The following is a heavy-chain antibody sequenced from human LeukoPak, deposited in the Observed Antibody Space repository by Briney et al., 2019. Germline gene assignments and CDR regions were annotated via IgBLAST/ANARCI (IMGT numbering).Heavy chain of an antibody. CDR3: ARHYEGWPFDY. Sequence: SETLSLTCTVSGASISSYYWSWIRQPPGKGLEWIGCIYDSGTTYYNPSLKSRVTISMDTSKNQLSLKLSSVTAADTAVYYCARHYEGWPFDYWGQGTLVTVSS. CDR1: GASISSYY. CDR2: IYDSGTT. J-gene: IGHJ4*02. V-gene: IGHV4-59*08. D-gene: IGHD3-16*01.